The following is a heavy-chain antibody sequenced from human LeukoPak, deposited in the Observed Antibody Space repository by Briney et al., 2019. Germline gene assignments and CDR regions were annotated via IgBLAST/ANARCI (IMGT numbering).Heavy chain of an antibody. CDR3: AREGDDYLDY. V-gene: IGHV3-7*01. CDR1: GFTFSGYW. D-gene: IGHD4/OR15-4a*01. CDR2: IKQDGSEK. J-gene: IGHJ4*02. Sequence: GGSLRLSCAASGFTFSGYWMSWVRQAPGKGLEWVANIKQDGSEKYYVDSVKGRFTISRDNAKNSLYLQMNSLRAEDTAVYYCAREGDDYLDYWGQGTLVTVSS.